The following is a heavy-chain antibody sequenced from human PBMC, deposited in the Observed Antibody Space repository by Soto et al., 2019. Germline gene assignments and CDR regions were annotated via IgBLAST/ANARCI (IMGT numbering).Heavy chain of an antibody. Sequence: GASVKVSCKASGFTFTSSAVQWVRQARGQRLEWIGWIVVGSGNTNYAQKFQERVTITRDMSTSTAYMELSSLRSEDTAVYYCAAPPLGYCTNGVCPPSNYHYYGMDVWGQGTTVTVSS. J-gene: IGHJ6*02. D-gene: IGHD2-8*01. CDR2: IVVGSGNT. V-gene: IGHV1-58*01. CDR1: GFTFTSSA. CDR3: AAPPLGYCTNGVCPPSNYHYYGMDV.